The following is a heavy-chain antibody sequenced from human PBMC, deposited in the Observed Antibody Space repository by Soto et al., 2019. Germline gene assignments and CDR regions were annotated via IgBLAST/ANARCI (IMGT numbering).Heavy chain of an antibody. J-gene: IGHJ4*02. Sequence: SETLSLTCAVYGGSFSGYYWSWIRQPPGKGLEWIGEINHSGSTNYNPSLKSRVTISVDTSKNQFSLKLSSVTAADTAVYYCARYRRELLMPFFDYWGQGTLVTVSS. V-gene: IGHV4-34*01. D-gene: IGHD1-26*01. CDR3: ARYRRELLMPFFDY. CDR2: INHSGST. CDR1: GGSFSGYY.